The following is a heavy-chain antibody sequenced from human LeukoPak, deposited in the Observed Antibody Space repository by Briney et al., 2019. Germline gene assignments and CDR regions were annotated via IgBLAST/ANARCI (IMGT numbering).Heavy chain of an antibody. CDR3: ARNDYSSSSYFY. CDR1: GFTFSSYE. Sequence: GGSLRLSCGASGFTFSSYEMNWVSQAPGKGLEWVSYISSGGSAIYYADSVKGRFTISRDNAKNSLYLQMNSLRAEDTAVYYCARNDYSSSSYFYWGRGTLVTVSS. D-gene: IGHD6-6*01. V-gene: IGHV3-48*03. J-gene: IGHJ4*02. CDR2: ISSGGSAI.